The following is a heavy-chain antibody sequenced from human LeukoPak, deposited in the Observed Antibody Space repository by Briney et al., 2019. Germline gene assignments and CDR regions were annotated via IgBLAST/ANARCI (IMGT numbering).Heavy chain of an antibody. V-gene: IGHV4-59*01. CDR1: GGSISSYY. CDR2: IYYSGST. Sequence: SETLSLTCTVSGGSISSYYWSWIRQPPGKGLEWIGYIYYSGSTNYNPSLKSRVTISVDTSKNQFSLKLSSVTAADTAVYYCARDLGYFSDYYYYYGMDVWGQGTTVTVSS. D-gene: IGHD2-15*01. CDR3: ARDLGYFSDYYYYYGMDV. J-gene: IGHJ6*02.